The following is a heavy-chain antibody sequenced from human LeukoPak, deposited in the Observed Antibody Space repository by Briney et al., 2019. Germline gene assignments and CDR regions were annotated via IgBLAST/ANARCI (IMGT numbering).Heavy chain of an antibody. D-gene: IGHD1-20*01. V-gene: IGHV3-49*04. Sequence: GGSLRLSCTASGFTFGDYAMSWVRQAPGKGLEWVGFIRSKAYGGTTEYAASVKGRFTISRDDSKGIAYLQMDSLKTEDTAVYYCTRVTGTTKPFDYWGQGTLVTVSS. CDR3: TRVTGTTKPFDY. CDR1: GFTFGDYA. CDR2: IRSKAYGGTT. J-gene: IGHJ4*02.